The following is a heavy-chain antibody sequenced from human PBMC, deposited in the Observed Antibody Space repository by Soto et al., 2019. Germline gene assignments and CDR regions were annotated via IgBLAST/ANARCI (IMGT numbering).Heavy chain of an antibody. CDR2: IVVGSGNT. CDR1: GFTFTSSA. V-gene: IGHV1-58*01. D-gene: IGHD3-22*01. CDR3: AASLYDSSGYYCDY. Sequence: QMQLVQSGPEVKKPGTSVKVSCKASGFTFTSSAVQWVRQARGPRLEWIGWIVVGSGNTNYAQKFQERVTITRDMSTSPAYLELGSLRSEDTAVYYWAASLYDSSGYYCDYWGQGTLVTVSS. J-gene: IGHJ4*02.